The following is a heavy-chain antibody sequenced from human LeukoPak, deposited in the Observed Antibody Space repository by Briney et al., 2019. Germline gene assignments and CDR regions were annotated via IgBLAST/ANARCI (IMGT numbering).Heavy chain of an antibody. V-gene: IGHV4-59*02. CDR1: GGSVSDYY. CDR3: ASRKLGNDY. CDR2: IYYTGST. Sequence: SETLSLTCTVSGGSVSDYYWSWIRQSPGKGLEWIGYIYYTGSTSYNPSLRSRVTMSADTSKNQFSLKLGSVTAADTAVYCASRKLGNDYWGQGTLVTVSS. J-gene: IGHJ4*02. D-gene: IGHD7-27*01.